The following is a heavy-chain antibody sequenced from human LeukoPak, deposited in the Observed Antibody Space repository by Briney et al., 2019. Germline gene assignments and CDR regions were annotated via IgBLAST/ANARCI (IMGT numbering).Heavy chain of an antibody. CDR1: GYTFTSHD. CDR2: MNPNSGNT. CDR3: ARGGYDSSEEDY. D-gene: IGHD3-22*01. J-gene: IGHJ4*02. Sequence: ASVKVSCKASGYTFTSHDINWVRQATGQGLEWMGWMNPNSGNTGYAQKFQGRVTMTRNTSISTAYMELSSLRSEDTAVYYCARGGYDSSEEDYWGQGTLVTVSS. V-gene: IGHV1-8*01.